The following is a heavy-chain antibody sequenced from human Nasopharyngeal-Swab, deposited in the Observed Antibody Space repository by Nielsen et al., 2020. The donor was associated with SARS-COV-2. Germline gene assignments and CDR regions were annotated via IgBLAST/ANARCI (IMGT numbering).Heavy chain of an antibody. Sequence: GGSLRLSCAASGVTFSSYGMYWVRQAPGKGLEGGAGIWYDGSNKYYADSVKGRFTISRDKSKNTLYLQMNSLRAEDTAVYYCARGLGGYYGMDVWGQGTTVTVSS. CDR2: IWYDGSNK. D-gene: IGHD3-16*01. V-gene: IGHV3-33*01. J-gene: IGHJ6*02. CDR1: GVTFSSYG. CDR3: ARGLGGYYGMDV.